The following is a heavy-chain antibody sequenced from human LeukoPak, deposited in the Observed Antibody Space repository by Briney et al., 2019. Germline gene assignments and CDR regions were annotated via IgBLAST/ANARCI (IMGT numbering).Heavy chain of an antibody. J-gene: IGHJ4*02. V-gene: IGHV4-34*01. CDR3: ARKGLTKPLSVAVDFDS. D-gene: IGHD6-19*01. Sequence: SGTLSLTCAVYGGSFSGYYWSWIRQPPGKGLEWIAEIDHSGRTNFNRSLKSRITISVDTSMKHFSLKLSSVTAADTAVYYCARKGLTKPLSVAVDFDSWGQGTLVTVSS. CDR2: IDHSGRT. CDR1: GGSFSGYY.